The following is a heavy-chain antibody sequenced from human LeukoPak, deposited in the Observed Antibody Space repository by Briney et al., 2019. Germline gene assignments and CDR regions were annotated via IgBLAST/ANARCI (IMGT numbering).Heavy chain of an antibody. CDR1: GYTFTSYD. J-gene: IGHJ6*03. V-gene: IGHV1-8*03. CDR3: ARASPGFDYDYYYMDV. Sequence: ASVKVSCKASGYTFTSYDINWVRQATGQGLEWMGWMNPNSGNTGYAQKFQGRVTITRNTSISTAYMELSSLRSEDTAVYYCARASPGFDYDYYYMDVWGKGTTVTVSS. CDR2: MNPNSGNT. D-gene: IGHD4/OR15-4a*01.